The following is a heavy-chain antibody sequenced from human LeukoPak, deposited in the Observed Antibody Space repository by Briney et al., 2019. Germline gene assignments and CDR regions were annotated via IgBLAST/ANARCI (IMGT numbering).Heavy chain of an antibody. Sequence: GGSLRLSCAASGFTFSNYWMSWVRQAPGKGLEWVANIKQDGSEKYYVNSVKGRFTISRDNAKNSLYLQMNSLRAEDTAVYYCARDRGVGAPYYFDYWGQGTLVTVSS. CDR2: IKQDGSEK. D-gene: IGHD1-26*01. CDR1: GFTFSNYW. V-gene: IGHV3-7*03. J-gene: IGHJ4*02. CDR3: ARDRGVGAPYYFDY.